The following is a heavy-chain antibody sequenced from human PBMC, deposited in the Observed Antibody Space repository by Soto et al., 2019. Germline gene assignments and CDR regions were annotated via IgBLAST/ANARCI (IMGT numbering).Heavy chain of an antibody. CDR3: ARAPNGDYLGAFDF. Sequence: EVQLLEPGGGLVQPGGSLRLSCAASGFTFSSFFMSWVRQAPGKGLDWVSGIGANGGGTYYADSVKGRFIISRANSKNTLYLQMNSLRAEDTAVYYCARAPNGDYLGAFDFWGQKTMVTVSS. J-gene: IGHJ3*01. CDR1: GFTFSSFF. CDR2: IGANGGGT. V-gene: IGHV3-23*01. D-gene: IGHD4-17*01.